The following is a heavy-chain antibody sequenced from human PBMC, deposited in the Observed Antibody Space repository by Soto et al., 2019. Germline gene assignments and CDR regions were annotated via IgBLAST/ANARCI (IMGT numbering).Heavy chain of an antibody. CDR2: ISSSSYI. CDR3: ARDPTPKQQLVFWFDP. J-gene: IGHJ5*02. CDR1: GFTFSSYS. Sequence: GGSLRLSCAASGFTFSSYSMNWVRQAPGKGLEWVSSISSSSYIYYADSVKGRFTISRDNAKNSLYLQMNSLRAEDTAVYYCARDPTPKQQLVFWFDPWGQGTLVTVSS. V-gene: IGHV3-21*01. D-gene: IGHD6-13*01.